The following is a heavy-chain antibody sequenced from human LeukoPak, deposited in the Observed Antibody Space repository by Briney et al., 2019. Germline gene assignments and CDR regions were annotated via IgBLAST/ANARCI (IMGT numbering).Heavy chain of an antibody. Sequence: GGSLRLSCAASGFTFSSCWMSWVRQAPGKGLEWVANIKQDGSEKYYVDSVKGRFTISRDNAKNSLYLQMNSLRAEDTAVYYCARVGKVGFGESNWFDPWGQGTLVTVSS. D-gene: IGHD3-10*01. CDR2: IKQDGSEK. V-gene: IGHV3-7*01. CDR3: ARVGKVGFGESNWFDP. J-gene: IGHJ5*02. CDR1: GFTFSSCW.